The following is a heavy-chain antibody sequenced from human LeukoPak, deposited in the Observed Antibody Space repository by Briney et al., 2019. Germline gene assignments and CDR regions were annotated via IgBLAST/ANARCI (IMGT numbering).Heavy chain of an antibody. J-gene: IGHJ4*02. CDR3: ARVQRGDYDILTGYYKYRGPFDY. CDR1: GYTFTSYG. D-gene: IGHD3-9*01. CDR2: ISAYNGNT. V-gene: IGHV1-18*01. Sequence: ASVKVSCKASGYTFTSYGISWVRQAPGQGLEWMGWISAYNGNTNYAQKLQGRVTMTTDTSTSTAYMELRSLRSDDTAVYYCARVQRGDYDILTGYYKYRGPFDYWGQGTLVTVSS.